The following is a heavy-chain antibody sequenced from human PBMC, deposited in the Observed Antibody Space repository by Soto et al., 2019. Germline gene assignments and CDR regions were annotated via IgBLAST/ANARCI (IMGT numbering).Heavy chain of an antibody. J-gene: IGHJ3*02. CDR2: IYHSGST. CDR1: GGSISSGGYS. Sequence: ALSLTCAVSGGSISSGGYSWSWIRQPPGKGLEWIGYIYHSGSTNYNPSLKSRVTISVDTSKNQFSLKLSSVTAADTAVYYWAVGDYGDDGEAFDIWGQGTMVTVSS. D-gene: IGHD4-17*01. CDR3: AVGDYGDDGEAFDI. V-gene: IGHV4-30-2*01.